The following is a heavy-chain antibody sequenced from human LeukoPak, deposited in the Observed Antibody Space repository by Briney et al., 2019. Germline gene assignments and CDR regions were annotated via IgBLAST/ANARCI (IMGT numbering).Heavy chain of an antibody. CDR3: ARGRGWQLLWDGYYFDY. CDR1: GGSISSGDYY. D-gene: IGHD2-15*01. Sequence: PSETLSLTCTVSGGSISSGDYYWSWIRQPPGKGLEWIGYIYYSGSTYYNPSLKSRVTISVDTSKNQFSLKLSSATAADTAVYYCARGRGWQLLWDGYYFDYWGQGTLVTVSS. J-gene: IGHJ4*02. CDR2: IYYSGST. V-gene: IGHV4-30-4*01.